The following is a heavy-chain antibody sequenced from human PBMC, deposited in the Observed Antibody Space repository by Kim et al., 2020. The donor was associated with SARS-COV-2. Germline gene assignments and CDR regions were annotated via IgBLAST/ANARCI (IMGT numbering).Heavy chain of an antibody. V-gene: IGHV3-74*01. CDR2: FGPVGSRT. J-gene: IGHJ4*02. CDR3: ASSTGSTIY. Sequence: GGSLRLSCAASGFTFSYYWMRWAGQVPGGGLVCFPCFGPVGSRTNYADSVQGRFTISRDNAKNTLYLQMNSLRAEDTAVYYCASSTGSTIYWGQGTLVTVSS. CDR1: GFTFSYYW. D-gene: IGHD1-7*01.